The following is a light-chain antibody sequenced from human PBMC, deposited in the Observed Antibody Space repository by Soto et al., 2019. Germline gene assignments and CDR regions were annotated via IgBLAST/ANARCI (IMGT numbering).Light chain of an antibody. V-gene: IGKV3-15*01. CDR3: QQYDRWPVT. J-gene: IGKJ4*01. CDR2: DAS. CDR1: QSVTTN. Sequence: ELGMTQSPATLSVSPRERVTFSCRASQSVTTNLAWYQHKPGQSPRLLISDASTGASGIPPRFSGSGSGTEFTLTIDRLQSADFAVYYCQQYDRWPVTVGGGTKVDIK.